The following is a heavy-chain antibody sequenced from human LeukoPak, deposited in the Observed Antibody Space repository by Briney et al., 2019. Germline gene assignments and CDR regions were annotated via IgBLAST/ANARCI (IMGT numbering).Heavy chain of an antibody. CDR1: GGSFSGYY. D-gene: IGHD6-19*01. CDR2: INHSGST. J-gene: IGHJ3*02. V-gene: IGHV4-34*01. Sequence: SETLSLTCAVYGGSFSGYYWSWIRQPPGKGLEWIGEINHSGSTNYNPSLKSRVTISVDTSKNQFSLKLSSVTAADTAAYYCARGRRPPPKSIAVAGKNAFDIWGQGTMVTVSS. CDR3: ARGRRPPPKSIAVAGKNAFDI.